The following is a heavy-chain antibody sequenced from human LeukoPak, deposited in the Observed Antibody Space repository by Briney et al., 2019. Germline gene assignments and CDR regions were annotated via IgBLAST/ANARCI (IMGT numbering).Heavy chain of an antibody. CDR3: ARTNYYDSSGYLL. J-gene: IGHJ4*02. V-gene: IGHV3-66*01. CDR1: GFTVSSNH. Sequence: GGSLRLSCAASGFTVSSNHMSWVRQAPGKGLEWVSVIYSGGSTYYADSVKGRFTISRDNSKNTLYLQMNILRAEDTAVYYCARTNYYDSSGYLLWGQGTLVTVSS. D-gene: IGHD3-22*01. CDR2: IYSGGST.